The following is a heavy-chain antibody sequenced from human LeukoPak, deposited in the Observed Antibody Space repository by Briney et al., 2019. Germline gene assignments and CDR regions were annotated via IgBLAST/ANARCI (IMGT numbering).Heavy chain of an antibody. CDR2: ISSSSDAI. V-gene: IGHV3-48*02. Sequence: GGSLRLSCAASGFTFSNYGMNWVRQAPGKGLEWVSYISSSSDAIYYADSVKGRFTISRDNAKNSLYLETNSLRDEDTAVYYCARAMRSGYDYWGQGTLVTVSS. D-gene: IGHD5-12*01. CDR1: GFTFSNYG. CDR3: ARAMRSGYDY. J-gene: IGHJ4*02.